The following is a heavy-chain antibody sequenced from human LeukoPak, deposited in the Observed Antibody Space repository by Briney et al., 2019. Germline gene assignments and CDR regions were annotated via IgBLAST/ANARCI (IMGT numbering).Heavy chain of an antibody. Sequence: GGSLRLSCAASGFTFSSYAMSWVRQPPGKGLEWVSAISGSGGSTYYADSVKGRLTISRDNSKNTLYLQMNSLRAEDTAVYYCAKIKRCSGGSCYGSAFDIWGQGTMVTVS. J-gene: IGHJ3*02. CDR1: GFTFSSYA. CDR2: ISGSGGST. V-gene: IGHV3-23*01. CDR3: AKIKRCSGGSCYGSAFDI. D-gene: IGHD2-15*01.